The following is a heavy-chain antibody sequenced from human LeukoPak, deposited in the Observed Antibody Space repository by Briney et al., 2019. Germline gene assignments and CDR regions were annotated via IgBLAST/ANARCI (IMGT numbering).Heavy chain of an antibody. D-gene: IGHD2-15*01. CDR1: ILTFDVHA. J-gene: IGHJ6*04. Sequence: PGRTLRLFCTASILTFDVHAVHWVPQVPGKGLDWVSSLSWTQSLIAYADSARGRFTNSRDNAKNPLFLQMNSLKTEDTAIYFCLKDITPVGLDVWGKGITVPVSS. V-gene: IGHV3-9*01. CDR2: LSWTQSLI. CDR3: LKDITPVGLDV.